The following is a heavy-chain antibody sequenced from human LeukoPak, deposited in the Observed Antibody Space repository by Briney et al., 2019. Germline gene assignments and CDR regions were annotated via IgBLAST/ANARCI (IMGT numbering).Heavy chain of an antibody. J-gene: IGHJ4*02. CDR3: ARSPRDSSGFYYFDY. CDR2: ISDSGAM. V-gene: IGHV3-48*01. D-gene: IGHD3-22*01. CDR1: GFTFSTYS. Sequence: PGGSLRPSCAASGFTFSTYSMKWVRQAPGKGLEWVSYISDSGAMYYADSVRGRFTISRENAQNSLFLQMNSLRAEDTAVYYCARSPRDSSGFYYFDYWGQGTLVTVSS.